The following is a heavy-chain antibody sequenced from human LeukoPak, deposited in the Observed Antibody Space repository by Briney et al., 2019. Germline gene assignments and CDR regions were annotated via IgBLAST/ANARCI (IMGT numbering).Heavy chain of an antibody. Sequence: GGSLRLSCAASGFTFSSYSMNWVRQAPGKGLEWVGRIKGKIDGGTIDYAAPVKGRFTISRDDSKNTLYLQMNSLKTEDTAVYYCTTQVSGWTALDFDYWGQGTLVTVSS. CDR1: GFTFSSYS. V-gene: IGHV3-15*01. J-gene: IGHJ4*02. CDR2: IKGKIDGGTI. CDR3: TTQVSGWTALDFDY. D-gene: IGHD6-19*01.